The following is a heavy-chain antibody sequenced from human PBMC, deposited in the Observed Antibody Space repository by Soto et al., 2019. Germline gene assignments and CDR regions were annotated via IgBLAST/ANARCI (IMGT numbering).Heavy chain of an antibody. CDR3: ARMGAAAGYYYYGMDV. D-gene: IGHD6-13*01. J-gene: IGHJ6*02. CDR2: IYYSGST. V-gene: IGHV4-39*01. CDR1: GGSISSSSYY. Sequence: LSLTCTVSGGSISSSSYYWGLIRQPPGKGLEWIGSIYYSGSTYYNPSLKSRVTISVDTSKNQFSLKLSSVTAADTAVYYRARMGAAAGYYYYGMDVWGQGTTVTVSS.